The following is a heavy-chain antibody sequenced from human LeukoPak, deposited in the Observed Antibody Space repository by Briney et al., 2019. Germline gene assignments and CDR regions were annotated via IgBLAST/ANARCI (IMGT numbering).Heavy chain of an antibody. Sequence: PSETLSLTCTVSGXSISSYYWSWIRQPPGKGLEWIGYIYYSGSTNYNPSLKSRVTISVDTSKNQFSLKLSSVTAADTAVYYCASTQSYYYDSSGYFDYWGQGTLVTVSS. J-gene: IGHJ4*02. CDR3: ASTQSYYYDSSGYFDY. CDR1: GXSISSYY. D-gene: IGHD3-22*01. CDR2: IYYSGST. V-gene: IGHV4-59*08.